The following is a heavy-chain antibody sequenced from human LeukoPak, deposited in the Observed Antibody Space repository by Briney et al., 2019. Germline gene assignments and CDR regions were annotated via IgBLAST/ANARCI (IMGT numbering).Heavy chain of an antibody. CDR2: INPSGGST. CDR3: ARSSAYYNEADI. Sequence: ASVKVSCKTSGYTFSSYYMHWVRQAPGQGLEWMGIINPSGGSTTYAQKFKGRLTMTSDTSTSTVYMELSSLRSEDTAVYYCARSSAYYNEADIWGQGTMVTVSS. J-gene: IGHJ3*02. CDR1: GYTFSSYY. V-gene: IGHV1-46*01. D-gene: IGHD3-9*01.